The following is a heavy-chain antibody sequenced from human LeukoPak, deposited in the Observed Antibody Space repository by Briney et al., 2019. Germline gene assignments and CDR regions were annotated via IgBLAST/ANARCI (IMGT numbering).Heavy chain of an antibody. J-gene: IGHJ4*02. CDR1: GFTFTSYA. CDR3: ATPWTAVATFHRLDY. CDR2: ISGGGVTT. D-gene: IGHD3/OR15-3a*01. V-gene: IGHV3-23*01. Sequence: GASLRLSCAASGFTFTSYAMSWVRQAPGKGLEWVSTISGGGVTTYYADSVKGRFTISRDNSKDTVYHQMNSLRAEDTAIYYCATPWTAVATFHRLDYWGQGTLVTVSS.